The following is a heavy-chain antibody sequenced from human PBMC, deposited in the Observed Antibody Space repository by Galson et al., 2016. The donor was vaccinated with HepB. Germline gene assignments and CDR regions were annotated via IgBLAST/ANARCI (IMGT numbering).Heavy chain of an antibody. V-gene: IGHV3-7*03. J-gene: IGHJ4*02. CDR2: IKQDGSET. CDR3: AKSGLYSGYDRDYFDY. D-gene: IGHD5-12*01. CDR1: GFTFSNHW. Sequence: SLRLSCAGSGFTFSNHWMSWVRQAPGKGPEWVANIKQDGSETFYVDSVKGRFTISRDNAKNSLFLQMNSLRVEDTAVYYCAKSGLYSGYDRDYFDYWGQGTLVTVSS.